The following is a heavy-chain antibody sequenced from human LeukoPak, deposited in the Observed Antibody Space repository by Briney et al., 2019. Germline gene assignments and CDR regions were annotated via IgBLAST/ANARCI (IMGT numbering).Heavy chain of an antibody. Sequence: GGSHRLSCAASGFIFSNGWMSWVRQAPGKGLECVGRIKSKTDGGTTDYAAPVKGRFTISRDDSKNTLYLQMNSLKTDDTAVYYCTTDLFWIVWGFTQTGHFQHWGQGTLVTVSS. CDR2: IKSKTDGGTT. CDR3: TTDLFWIVWGFTQTGHFQH. CDR1: GFIFSNGW. V-gene: IGHV3-15*01. D-gene: IGHD2-21*01. J-gene: IGHJ1*01.